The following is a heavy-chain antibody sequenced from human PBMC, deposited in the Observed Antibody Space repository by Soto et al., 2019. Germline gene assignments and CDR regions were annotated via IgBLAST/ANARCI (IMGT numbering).Heavy chain of an antibody. Sequence: QVQLQESGPGLVKPSQTLSLTCTVSGGSISSGDYYWSWIRQSPGKGLEWIGDIYYSGSTYYNPYLKSRVTISVDTSKNPVPLLLSSVTAADTAVYYCARWWSGSRQGFDPWGQGTLVTVSS. CDR1: GGSISSGDYY. J-gene: IGHJ5*02. V-gene: IGHV4-31*03. CDR3: ARWWSGSRQGFDP. D-gene: IGHD3-3*01. CDR2: IYYSGST.